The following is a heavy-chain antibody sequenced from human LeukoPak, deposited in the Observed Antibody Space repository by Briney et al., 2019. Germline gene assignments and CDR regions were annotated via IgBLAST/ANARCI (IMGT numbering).Heavy chain of an antibody. Sequence: GESLKVTCKDSGYRFTTYWIGWVRQMPGKGLEWMGIIYPGDSDTRYSPSFQGQVTISAHKSISTTNLQWSSLNASDTAMYDCARQGNLSSLDYWGQGTLVTVSS. D-gene: IGHD6-6*01. CDR1: GYRFTTYW. V-gene: IGHV5-51*01. CDR3: ARQGNLSSLDY. CDR2: IYPGDSDT. J-gene: IGHJ4*02.